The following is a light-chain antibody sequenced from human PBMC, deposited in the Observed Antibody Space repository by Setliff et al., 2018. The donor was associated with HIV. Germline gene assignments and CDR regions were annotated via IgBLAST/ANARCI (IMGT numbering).Light chain of an antibody. V-gene: IGLV1-51*01. Sequence: QPALTQPPSVSAAPGEKVTISCSGSRSNIGNNFVSWYQQLPGTAPKLLISDDNKRPSGIPDRFSGSKSGTSATLGITGLQTGDEADYYCGTWDTSLSAPVFGGGTKSPS. J-gene: IGLJ2*01. CDR3: GTWDTSLSAPV. CDR1: RSNIGNNF. CDR2: DDN.